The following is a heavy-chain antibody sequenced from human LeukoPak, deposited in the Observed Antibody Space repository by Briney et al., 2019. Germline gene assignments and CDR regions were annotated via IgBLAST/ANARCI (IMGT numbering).Heavy chain of an antibody. CDR2: ISSSSSYI. D-gene: IGHD5-24*01. Sequence: GGSLRLSCAASGFTFSSYSMNWVRQAPGKGLEWVSSISSSSSYIYYADSVKGRFTISRDNAKNSLYLQMNSLRAEDTAVYYCAREYGDGYNWGGFDYWGQGTLVTVSS. V-gene: IGHV3-21*01. J-gene: IGHJ4*02. CDR1: GFTFSSYS. CDR3: AREYGDGYNWGGFDY.